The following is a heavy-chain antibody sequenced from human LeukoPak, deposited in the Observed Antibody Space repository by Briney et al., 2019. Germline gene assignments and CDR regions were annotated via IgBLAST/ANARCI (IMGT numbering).Heavy chain of an antibody. CDR3: AKGSAGYYYGSGSAYFDY. CDR2: IRYDGSNK. D-gene: IGHD3-10*01. CDR1: GFTFSSYG. J-gene: IGHJ4*02. Sequence: PGGSLRLSCAASGFTFSSYGMYWVRQAPGKGLEWVAFIRYDGSNKYYADSVKGRFTISRDNSKNTLYLQMNSLRAEDTAVYYCAKGSAGYYYGSGSAYFDYWGQGTLVTVSS. V-gene: IGHV3-30*02.